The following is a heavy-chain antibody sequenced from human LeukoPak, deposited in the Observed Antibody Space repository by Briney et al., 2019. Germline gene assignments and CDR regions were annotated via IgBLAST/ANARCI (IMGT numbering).Heavy chain of an antibody. CDR2: INGDGSST. D-gene: IGHD1-20*01. CDR3: ARTLTGGYLDS. Sequence: GSLRLSCAASGFTLSSYWMHWVRQAPGKGLVWVSRINGDGSSTTYADSVKGRFTFSRDNAKNTLYLQMNSLRAEDTAVYYCARTLTGGYLDSWGQGTLVTVSS. V-gene: IGHV3-74*01. J-gene: IGHJ4*02. CDR1: GFTLSSYW.